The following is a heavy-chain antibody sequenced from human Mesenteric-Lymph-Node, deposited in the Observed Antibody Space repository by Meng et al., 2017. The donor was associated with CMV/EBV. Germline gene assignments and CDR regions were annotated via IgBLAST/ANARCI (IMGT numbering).Heavy chain of an antibody. CDR3: AKGGMILGVVIPHPWFDP. Sequence: GESLKISCAASGFTFSSYWMHWVRQAPGKGLVWVSSISETSGSIYYADSVKGRFTISRDNSKNTLYLQMNNLRAEDTAIYYCAKGGMILGVVIPHPWFDPWGQGTLVTVSS. D-gene: IGHD3-3*01. J-gene: IGHJ5*02. V-gene: IGHV3-23*01. CDR1: GFTFSSYW. CDR2: ISETSGSI.